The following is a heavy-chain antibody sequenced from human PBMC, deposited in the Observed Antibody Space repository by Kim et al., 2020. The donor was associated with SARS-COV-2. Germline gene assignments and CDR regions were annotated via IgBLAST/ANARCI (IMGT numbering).Heavy chain of an antibody. D-gene: IGHD3-10*01. V-gene: IGHV4-39*01. J-gene: IGHJ4*02. Sequence: NPSLKSRVTISVDTSKNQFSLKLSSVTAADTAVYYCASSDYYGSGIAQGYWGQGTLVTVSS. CDR3: ASSDYYGSGIAQGY.